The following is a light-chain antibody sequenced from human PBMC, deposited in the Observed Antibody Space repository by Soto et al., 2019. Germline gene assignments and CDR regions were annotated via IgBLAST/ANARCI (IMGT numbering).Light chain of an antibody. CDR3: QQYNSWPPTRT. Sequence: EIVLTQSPGTLSLSPGERATLSCRASQSVSSSYLAWYQQKPGQAPRLLIYGASTRATGIPARFSGSGSGTEFTLTISSLQSEDFAVYYCQQYNSWPPTRTFGQGTKVDI. CDR2: GAS. V-gene: IGKV3-15*01. J-gene: IGKJ1*01. CDR1: QSVSSSY.